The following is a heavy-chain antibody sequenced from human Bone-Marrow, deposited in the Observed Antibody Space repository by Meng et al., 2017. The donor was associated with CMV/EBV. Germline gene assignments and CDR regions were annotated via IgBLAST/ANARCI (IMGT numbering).Heavy chain of an antibody. V-gene: IGHV3-23*01. CDR2: MSDSGEVT. D-gene: IGHD3-16*01. Sequence: GGSLRLSCGASGFTFSNYAMSWFRQAPGKGLEWVSSMSDSGEVTYYADNVKGRFTISRDTSKNTLFLQMNSLRVGDTAMYYCAKDLGKIKLTSNQVGPDSWGQGTLVTVSS. CDR1: GFTFSNYA. CDR3: AKDLGKIKLTSNQVGPDS. J-gene: IGHJ4*02.